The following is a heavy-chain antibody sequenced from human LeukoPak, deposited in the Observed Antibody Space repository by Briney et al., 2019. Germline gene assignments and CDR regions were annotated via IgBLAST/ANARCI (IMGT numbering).Heavy chain of an antibody. J-gene: IGHJ6*02. CDR3: AAPHRVGARYYYYYGMDV. V-gene: IGHV1-58*01. Sequence: ASVQVSCKASGFTFTSSAVQWVRQARGQRLEWIGWIVVGSGNTNYAQKFQERVTITRDMSTSTAYMELSSLRSEDTAVYYCAAPHRVGARYYYYYGMDVWGQGTTVTVSS. D-gene: IGHD1-26*01. CDR1: GFTFTSSA. CDR2: IVVGSGNT.